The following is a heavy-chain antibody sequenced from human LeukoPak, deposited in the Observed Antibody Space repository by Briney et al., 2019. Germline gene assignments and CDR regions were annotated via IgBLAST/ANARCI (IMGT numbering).Heavy chain of an antibody. CDR1: GGSISSYY. V-gene: IGHV4-59*01. CDR3: ARESDSSGYSLDY. D-gene: IGHD3-22*01. J-gene: IGHJ4*02. CDR2: IYYSGST. Sequence: SETLSLTCTVSGGSISSYYWSWIRQRPGKGLEWIGYIYYSGSTNYNPSLKSRVTISVDTSKNQFSLKLSSVTAADTAVYYCARESDSSGYSLDYWGQGTLVTVSS.